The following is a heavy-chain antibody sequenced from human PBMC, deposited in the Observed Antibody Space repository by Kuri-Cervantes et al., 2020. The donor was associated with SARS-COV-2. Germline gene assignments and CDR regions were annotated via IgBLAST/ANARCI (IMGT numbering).Heavy chain of an antibody. CDR3: ARDGRNFDP. J-gene: IGHJ5*02. CDR1: GGSISSTNYY. V-gene: IGHV4-61*02. Sequence: LRLSCTVSGGSISSTNYYWSWIRQPAGKGLEWIGRIYTSGSTNYNPSLKSRVTISLDTSKNQLSLKLSSVTAADTALYYCARDGRNFDPWGQGTLVTVSS. D-gene: IGHD1-14*01. CDR2: IYTSGST.